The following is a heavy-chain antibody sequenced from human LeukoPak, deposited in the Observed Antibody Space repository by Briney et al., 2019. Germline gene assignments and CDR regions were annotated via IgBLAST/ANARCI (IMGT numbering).Heavy chain of an antibody. CDR1: GYTFTSYG. CDR2: MNPNSGNT. J-gene: IGHJ6*03. V-gene: IGHV1-8*03. CDR3: ARASEYKWNSYYYYMDV. Sequence: GASVKVSCKASGYTFTSYGISWVRQAPGQGLEWMGWMNPNSGNTGYAQKFQGRVTITRNTSISTAYMELSSLRSEDTAVYYCARASEYKWNSYYYYMDVWGKGTTVTVSS. D-gene: IGHD1-20*01.